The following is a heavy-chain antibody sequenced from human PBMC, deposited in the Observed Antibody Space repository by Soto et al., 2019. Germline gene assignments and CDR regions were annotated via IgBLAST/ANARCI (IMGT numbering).Heavy chain of an antibody. CDR2: INPKSGGT. CDR1: GYSFTDYH. J-gene: IGHJ6*02. V-gene: IGHV1-2*04. D-gene: IGHD2-8*01. CDR3: ARGHSTDCSNGVCSFFYNHEMDV. Sequence: QVQLVQSGAEVKKPGASVRVSCKASGYSFTDYHIHWVRQAPGQGLEWLGRINPKSGGTSTAQKFQGWVTMTRERSRSTVYMELTRLRADDTAVYFCARGHSTDCSNGVCSFFYNHEMDVWGQGTTVTVSS.